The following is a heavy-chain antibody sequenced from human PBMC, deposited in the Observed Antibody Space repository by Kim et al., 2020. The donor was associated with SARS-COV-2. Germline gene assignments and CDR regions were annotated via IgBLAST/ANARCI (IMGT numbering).Heavy chain of an antibody. D-gene: IGHD3-3*01. V-gene: IGHV3-23*01. CDR2: GST. CDR3: AKDRTILVD. J-gene: IGHJ4*02. Sequence: GSTYYADSVKGRFTISRDNSKNTLYLQMNSLRAEDTAVYYCAKDRTILVDWGQGTLVTVSS.